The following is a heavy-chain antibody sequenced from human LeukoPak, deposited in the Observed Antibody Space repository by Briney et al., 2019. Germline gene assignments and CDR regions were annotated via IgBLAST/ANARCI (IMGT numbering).Heavy chain of an antibody. CDR2: IYYSGST. CDR1: GGSISSSSYY. V-gene: IGHV4-39*01. J-gene: IGHJ4*02. Sequence: GSLRLSCTVSGGSISSSSYYWGWIRQPPGKGLEWIGSIYYSGSTYYNPSLKSRVTISVDTSKNQFSLKLSSVTAADTAVYYCARHAAVPAYFDYWGQGTLVTVSS. CDR3: ARHAAVPAYFDY. D-gene: IGHD2-2*01.